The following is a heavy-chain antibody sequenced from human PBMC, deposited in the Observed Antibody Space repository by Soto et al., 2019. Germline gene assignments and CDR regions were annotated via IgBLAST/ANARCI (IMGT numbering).Heavy chain of an antibody. CDR2: ISSSSSTI. CDR1: GFTFSSYS. CDR3: ARGGSLNWFDP. J-gene: IGHJ5*02. V-gene: IGHV3-48*01. D-gene: IGHD3-10*01. Sequence: EVQLVESGGGLVQPGGSLRLSCAASGFTFSSYSMNWVRQAPGKGLEWVSYISSSSSTIYYADSVKGRFTISRDNVKNSLYLQMNSLRAEDTAVYYCARGGSLNWFDPWGQGTLVTVSS.